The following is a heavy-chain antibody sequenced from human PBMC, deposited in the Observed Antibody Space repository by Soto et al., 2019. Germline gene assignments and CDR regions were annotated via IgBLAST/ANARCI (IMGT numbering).Heavy chain of an antibody. Sequence: PGWSLRLACATSVFTFISYAMRWVRQAPGKGLEWVSAISGSGGSTYYADSVKGRFTISRDNSKNTLYLQMNSLRAEDTAVYYCAKGGFLSFYYYYYGMDVWGQGTTVTVSS. D-gene: IGHD3-16*01. CDR2: ISGSGGST. V-gene: IGHV3-23*01. CDR1: VFTFISYA. CDR3: AKGGFLSFYYYYYGMDV. J-gene: IGHJ6*02.